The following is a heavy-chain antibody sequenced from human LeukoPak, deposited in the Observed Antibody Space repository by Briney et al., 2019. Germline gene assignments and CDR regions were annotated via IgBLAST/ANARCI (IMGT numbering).Heavy chain of an antibody. CDR3: ARDLTAVYFDY. V-gene: IGHV3-21*01. CDR1: GFTFSSYS. Sequence: GGSLRLSCAASGFTFSSYSMNCVRQAPGKGLEWVSSISSSSSYIYYADSVKGRFTISRDNAKNSLYLQMNSLRAEDTAVYYCARDLTAVYFDYWGQGTLVTVSS. J-gene: IGHJ4*02. D-gene: IGHD6-19*01. CDR2: ISSSSSYI.